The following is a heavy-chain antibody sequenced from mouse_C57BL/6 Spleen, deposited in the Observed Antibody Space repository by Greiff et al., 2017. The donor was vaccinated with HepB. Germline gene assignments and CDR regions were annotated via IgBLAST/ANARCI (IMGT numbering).Heavy chain of an antibody. CDR1: GFNIKDYY. CDR3: TTSDYGSSYGFAY. J-gene: IGHJ3*01. CDR2: LDPEDGDT. D-gene: IGHD1-1*01. V-gene: IGHV14-1*01. Sequence: VQLQQSGAELVRPGASVKLSCTASGFNIKDYYMHWVKQRPEQGLEWIGRLDPEDGDTEYAPKFQGKATMTADTSSNTAYLQLSSLTSENTAVYYCTTSDYGSSYGFAYWGQGTLVTVSA.